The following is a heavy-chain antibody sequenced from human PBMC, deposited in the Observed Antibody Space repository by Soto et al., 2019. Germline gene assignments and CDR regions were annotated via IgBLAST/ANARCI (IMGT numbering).Heavy chain of an antibody. Sequence: ASVKVSCKASGYTFTSYYMHWVRQAPGQGLEWMGIINPSGSSTSYAQNFQGRVTMTRDTSTSTVYMELSSLRSEDTADYYCASGRVGATPPYYYAMDVWGQGTTVTVSS. V-gene: IGHV1-46*01. CDR2: INPSGSST. CDR3: ASGRVGATPPYYYAMDV. D-gene: IGHD1-26*01. CDR1: GYTFTSYY. J-gene: IGHJ6*02.